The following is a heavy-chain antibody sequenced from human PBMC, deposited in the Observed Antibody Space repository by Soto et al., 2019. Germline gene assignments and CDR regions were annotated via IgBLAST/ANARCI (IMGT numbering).Heavy chain of an antibody. D-gene: IGHD2-2*01. CDR3: ARGVVRLTNYYYYMDV. CDR2: IIPILGIA. V-gene: IGHV1-69*02. CDR1: GGTFSSYT. J-gene: IGHJ6*03. Sequence: SVKVSCXASGGTFSSYTISWVRQAPGHGLEWMGRIIPILGIANYAQKFQGRVTITADKSTSTAYMELSSLRSEDTAVYYFARGVVRLTNYYYYMDVWGKGTTVTVSS.